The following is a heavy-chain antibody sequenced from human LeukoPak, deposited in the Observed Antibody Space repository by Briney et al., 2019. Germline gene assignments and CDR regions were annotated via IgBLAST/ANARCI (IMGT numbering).Heavy chain of an antibody. CDR3: ARRRVATLTFDP. D-gene: IGHD5-12*01. CDR1: GYTFTSYD. Sequence: ASVKVSCKASGYTFTSYDINWVRQATGQGLEWMGWMNPNSGNTGYAQKFQGRVTMTRNTSISTAYMELSSLRSEDTAVYYCARRRVATLTFDPWGQGTLVTVSS. V-gene: IGHV1-8*01. CDR2: MNPNSGNT. J-gene: IGHJ5*02.